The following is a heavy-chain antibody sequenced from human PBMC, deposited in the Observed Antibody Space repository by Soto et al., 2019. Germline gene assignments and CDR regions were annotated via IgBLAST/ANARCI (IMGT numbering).Heavy chain of an antibody. Sequence: QVPLVQSGAEVKQPGASVKVSFKASGYTFTSYAMHWVRQAPGQRLEWMGWINAGNGNTKYSQKFQGRVTITRDTSASTAYMELSSLRSEDTAVYYCARGLGLYYFDYWGQGTLVTVSS. CDR1: GYTFTSYA. CDR3: ARGLGLYYFDY. D-gene: IGHD1-26*01. J-gene: IGHJ4*02. V-gene: IGHV1-3*01. CDR2: INAGNGNT.